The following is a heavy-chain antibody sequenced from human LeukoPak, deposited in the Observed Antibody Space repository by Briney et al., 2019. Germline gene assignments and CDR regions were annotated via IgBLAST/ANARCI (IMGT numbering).Heavy chain of an antibody. V-gene: IGHV6-1*01. CDR2: TYHRSKWYN. J-gene: IGHJ4*02. CDR3: ARGGSYSFDY. D-gene: IGHD1-26*01. CDR1: GDSVSSNSAA. Sequence: SQTLSLTCAISGDSVSSNSAAWNWIRQSPSRGLKWLGSTYHRSKWYNDYALSVKSRISVNPDTPKNQFSLQLNSVTPEDTAVYYCARGGSYSFDYWGQGTLVTVSS.